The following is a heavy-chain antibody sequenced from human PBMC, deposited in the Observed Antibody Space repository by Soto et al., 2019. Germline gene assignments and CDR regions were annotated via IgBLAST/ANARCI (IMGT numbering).Heavy chain of an antibody. D-gene: IGHD2-2*01. CDR2: ISYDGSNK. CDR3: AKGDCISTSCYPFDP. V-gene: IGHV3-30*18. CDR1: GFNFSSYG. Sequence: PGGSLRLSCAASGFNFSSYGRHWVRQAPGKGLEWVAVISYDGSNKYYADSVKGRFTISRDNSKNTLYLQMNSLRAEDTAVYYCAKGDCISTSCYPFDPWGQGTLVTVSS. J-gene: IGHJ5*02.